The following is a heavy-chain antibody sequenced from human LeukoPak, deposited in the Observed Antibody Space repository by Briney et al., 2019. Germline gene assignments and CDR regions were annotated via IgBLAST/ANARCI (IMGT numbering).Heavy chain of an antibody. V-gene: IGHV1-46*01. CDR2: INPSGGGT. CDR1: GYSFTRYY. CDR3: VREQDGGKYDY. Sequence: ASVKVSCKASGYSFTRYYIHRVRQAPGQGLEYMGIINPSGGGTLYTHKFQGRVTMTGDTSTSTVYMELSSLRSEDTAVYYCVREQDGGKYDYWGQGTLVTVSS. D-gene: IGHD4-23*01. J-gene: IGHJ4*02.